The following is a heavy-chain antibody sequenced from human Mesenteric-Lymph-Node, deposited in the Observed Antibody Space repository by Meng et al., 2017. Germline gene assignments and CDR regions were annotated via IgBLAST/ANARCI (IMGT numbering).Heavy chain of an antibody. V-gene: IGHV1-69*06. J-gene: IGHJ4*02. CDR1: GGTFSSYA. CDR3: ARDGYSSGWFHY. Sequence: QVQLVRPGAEVKKPGSSVKVSCKASGGTFSSYAISWVRQAPGQGLEWMGGIIPIFGTANYAQKFQGRVTITADKSTSTAYMELSSLRSEDTAVYYCARDGYSSGWFHYWGQGTLVTVSS. CDR2: IIPIFGTA. D-gene: IGHD6-19*01.